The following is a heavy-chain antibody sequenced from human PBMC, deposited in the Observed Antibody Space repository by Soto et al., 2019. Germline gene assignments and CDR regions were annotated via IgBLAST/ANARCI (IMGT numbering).Heavy chain of an antibody. CDR3: AHRKSSYYGSENTYYYGMDV. CDR1: GFSLSTSGMG. D-gene: IGHD3-10*01. V-gene: IGHV2-5*01. J-gene: IGHJ6*02. CDR2: IYWTDDK. Sequence: QITLKESGPTLVKPTQTLTLTCTFSGFSLSTSGMGVAWIRQPPEKALEWLAVIYWTDDKRYSPSLKSRLTITKDTSKNQVVLTMTDMDPADTATYYCAHRKSSYYGSENTYYYGMDVWGQGTTVTVSS.